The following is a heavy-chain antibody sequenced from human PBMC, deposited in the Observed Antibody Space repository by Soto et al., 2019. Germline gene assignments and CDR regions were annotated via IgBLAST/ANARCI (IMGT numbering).Heavy chain of an antibody. Sequence: QVQLVQSGAEVKKPGSSVKVSCKASGGTFSSYAISWVRQAPGQGLEWMGGIIPIFGTANYAQKFQGRVTITADECTSTGDMELSSLRSEDTAVYYCARKGSYGGYYYFGMDVWGQGTTVTVSS. CDR1: GGTFSSYA. V-gene: IGHV1-69*01. J-gene: IGHJ6*02. CDR2: IIPIFGTA. D-gene: IGHD5-18*01. CDR3: ARKGSYGGYYYFGMDV.